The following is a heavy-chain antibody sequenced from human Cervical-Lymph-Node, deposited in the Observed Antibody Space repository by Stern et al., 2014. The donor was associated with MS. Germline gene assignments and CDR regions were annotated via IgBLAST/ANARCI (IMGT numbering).Heavy chain of an antibody. Sequence: VHLVESGPGLVKPSQTLSLTCTISGGSINSYYWSWIRQHPGKGLEWIGYIYYSGYTYYNPSLENRVVISVDASKNQFSLKLTSVTAADTAVYYCARDATKPTPGYFDLWGRGTLVTVSS. D-gene: IGHD2-8*01. J-gene: IGHJ2*01. V-gene: IGHV4-31*03. CDR2: IYYSGYT. CDR3: ARDATKPTPGYFDL. CDR1: GGSINSYY.